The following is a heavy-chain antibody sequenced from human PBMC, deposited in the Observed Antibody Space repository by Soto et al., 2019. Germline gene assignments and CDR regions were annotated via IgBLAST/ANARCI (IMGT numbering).Heavy chain of an antibody. J-gene: IGHJ6*02. V-gene: IGHV4-39*01. Sequence: SETLSLTCTVSGGSISSSSYNWGWIRQPPGKGLEWIGSIYYGGDTYYNPSLKSRVTISVDRSKNQFSLKVSSVTAADTAVYYCARHNRYTDSWSLVDYYYDMDVWGQGTAVT. D-gene: IGHD6-13*01. CDR3: ARHNRYTDSWSLVDYYYDMDV. CDR1: GGSISSSSYN. CDR2: IYYGGDT.